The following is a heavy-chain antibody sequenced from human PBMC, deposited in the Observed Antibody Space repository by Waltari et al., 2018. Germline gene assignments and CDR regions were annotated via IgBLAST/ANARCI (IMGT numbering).Heavy chain of an antibody. CDR2: INPTSGGT. CDR1: GYTFTGYY. Sequence: QVQLVQSGAEVKKPGASVKVSCKASGYTFTGYYMHWVRQAPGQGLEWMGRINPTSGGTNYAQKFQGRVTMTRDTSISTAYMELSRLRSDDTAVYYCARGGVGYSGYVHTWYFDLWGRGTLVTVSS. CDR3: ARGGVGYSGYVHTWYFDL. J-gene: IGHJ2*01. V-gene: IGHV1-2*06. D-gene: IGHD5-12*01.